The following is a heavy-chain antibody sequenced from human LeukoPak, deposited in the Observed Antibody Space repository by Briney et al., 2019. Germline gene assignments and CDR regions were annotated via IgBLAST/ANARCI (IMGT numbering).Heavy chain of an antibody. J-gene: IGHJ6*02. CDR3: AKMAVAGTMGYYYYGMDV. CDR2: ISYDGSNK. CDR1: GFTFSSYG. D-gene: IGHD6-19*01. Sequence: GGSLGLSCAASGFTFSSYGMHWVRQAPGKGLEWVAVISYDGSNKYYADSVKGRFTISRDNPKNTLYLQMNSLRAEDTAVYYCAKMAVAGTMGYYYYGMDVWGQGTTVTVSS. V-gene: IGHV3-30*18.